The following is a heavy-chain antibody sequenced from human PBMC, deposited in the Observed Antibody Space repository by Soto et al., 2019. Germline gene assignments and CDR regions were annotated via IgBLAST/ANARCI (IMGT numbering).Heavy chain of an antibody. CDR1: GYTFTGYY. Sequence: ASVKVSCKASGYTFTGYYMHWVRQAPGQGLEWMGWINPNSGGTNYAQKFQGWVTMTRDTSISTAYMELSRLRSDDTAVYYCARGEDTAMVTAVFDYWGQGTLVTVSS. V-gene: IGHV1-2*04. CDR3: ARGEDTAMVTAVFDY. J-gene: IGHJ4*02. CDR2: INPNSGGT. D-gene: IGHD5-18*01.